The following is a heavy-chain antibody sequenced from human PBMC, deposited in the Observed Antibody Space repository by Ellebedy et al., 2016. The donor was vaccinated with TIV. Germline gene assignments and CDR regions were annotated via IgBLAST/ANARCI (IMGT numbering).Heavy chain of an antibody. J-gene: IGHJ1*01. V-gene: IGHV3-9*01. CDR1: GFNFDDYA. CDR3: VKDIRAYRGTSSILDH. CDR2: LDWNADNK. Sequence: PGGSLRLSCEASGFNFDDYAMHWVRQAPGMGLEWVSGLDWNADNKGYVDSVKGRFTISRDNARKSLYLQMDSLRPDDTAIYFCVKDIRAYRGTSSILDHWGQGTLVTVPS. D-gene: IGHD1-26*01.